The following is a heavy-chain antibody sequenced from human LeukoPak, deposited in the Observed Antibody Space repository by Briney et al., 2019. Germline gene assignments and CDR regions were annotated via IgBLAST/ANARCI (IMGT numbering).Heavy chain of an antibody. J-gene: IGHJ4*02. CDR3: ARGTYSGYPEN. D-gene: IGHD5-12*01. CDR1: GGSIRSTNW. Sequence: SETLSLTCGVSGGSIRSTNWWRWVRQPPGQGLEWIGEINHSGSTNHNPSLKSRVTISIDTSKNQFSLKLTSVTAADTGVYYCARGTYSGYPENWGQGTLVTVSS. V-gene: IGHV4-4*02. CDR2: INHSGST.